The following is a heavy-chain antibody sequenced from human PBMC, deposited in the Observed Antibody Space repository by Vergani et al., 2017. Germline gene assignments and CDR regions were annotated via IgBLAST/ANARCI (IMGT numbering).Heavy chain of an antibody. CDR2: ISAYNGNT. Sequence: QVQLVQSGAEVKKPGASVKVSCKASGYTFTSYGISWVRQAPGQGLEWMGWISAYNGNTNYAQKLQGRVTMTTDKSTSTADMELRSLRADDTAVYDCARSEMATNGFDYWGQGTLVTVSS. J-gene: IGHJ4*02. CDR3: ARSEMATNGFDY. CDR1: GYTFTSYG. V-gene: IGHV1-18*01. D-gene: IGHD5-24*01.